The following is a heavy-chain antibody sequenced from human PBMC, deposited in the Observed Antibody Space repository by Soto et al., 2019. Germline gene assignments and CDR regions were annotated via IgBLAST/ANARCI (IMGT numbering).Heavy chain of an antibody. V-gene: IGHV3-23*01. Sequence: PXGSLRLSCAASGFTFRSYSMTWVRQAPGKGLEWVSAISDSGAGTYYADSVKGRFTVSRDNSRNTLYLQIKNLRAEDTAVYYCAKNRGRDGYNVYDVWGQGTLVTVSS. CDR3: AKNRGRDGYNVYDV. D-gene: IGHD5-12*01. J-gene: IGHJ4*02. CDR1: GFTFRSYS. CDR2: ISDSGAGT.